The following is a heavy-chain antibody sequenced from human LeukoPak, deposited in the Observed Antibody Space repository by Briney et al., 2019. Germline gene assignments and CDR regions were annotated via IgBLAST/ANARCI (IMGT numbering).Heavy chain of an antibody. J-gene: IGHJ6*02. CDR3: ATVGIVVVPAAIRDYYYYGMDV. CDR1: GYTLTELS. Sequence: VASVTVSFTVSGYTLTELSMHWVRQAPGKGLEWMGGFDPEDGETIYAQKFQGRVTMTEDTSTDTAYMELSSLRSEDTAVYYRATVGIVVVPAAIRDYYYYGMDVWGQGTTVTVSS. V-gene: IGHV1-24*01. CDR2: FDPEDGET. D-gene: IGHD2-2*02.